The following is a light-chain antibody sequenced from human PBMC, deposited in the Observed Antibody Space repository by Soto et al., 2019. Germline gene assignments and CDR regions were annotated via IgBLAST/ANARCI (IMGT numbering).Light chain of an antibody. Sequence: DIQMTQSPSTLSASVGDRVTITCRASQSINNWLAWYQQKPGKAPKLLLYEASGLESGVPSRFSGSGSGTEFTLTVSSLQPNDFATYYCQHYNSYSPAFGQGTMVEIK. J-gene: IGKJ1*01. CDR1: QSINNW. CDR2: EAS. V-gene: IGKV1-5*03. CDR3: QHYNSYSPA.